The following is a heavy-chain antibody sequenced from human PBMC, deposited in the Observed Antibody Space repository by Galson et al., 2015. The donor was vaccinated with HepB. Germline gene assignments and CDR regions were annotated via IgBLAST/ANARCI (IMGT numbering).Heavy chain of an antibody. Sequence: SLRLSCAASGFTFSSYAMHWVRQAPGKGLGWVAVISYDGSNKYYADSVKGRFTISRDNSKNTLYLQMNSLRAEDTAVYYCARDRGIAARPGYYYGMDVWGQGTTVTVSS. D-gene: IGHD6-6*01. CDR1: GFTFSSYA. J-gene: IGHJ6*02. CDR3: ARDRGIAARPGYYYGMDV. V-gene: IGHV3-30-3*01. CDR2: ISYDGSNK.